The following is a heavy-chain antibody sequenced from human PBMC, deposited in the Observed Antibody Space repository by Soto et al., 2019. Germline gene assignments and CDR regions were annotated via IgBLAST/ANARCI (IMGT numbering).Heavy chain of an antibody. CDR3: ARASRKYFAY. CDR2: IYHSGST. J-gene: IGHJ4*02. V-gene: IGHV4-59*01. Sequence: QVQLQESGPGLVKPSETLSLTCTVSGDSISDYYWSWLRQSPGKGLEWIWYIYHSGSTYYNPSLKSRVTISLDASNNQFSLKLSSVTAADTAVYYCARASRKYFAYWGQGTLVTVSS. CDR1: GDSISDYY.